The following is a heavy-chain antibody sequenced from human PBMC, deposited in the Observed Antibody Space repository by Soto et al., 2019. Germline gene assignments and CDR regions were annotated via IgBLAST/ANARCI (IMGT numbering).Heavy chain of an antibody. CDR2: IYYSGST. CDR3: ARAGLYDFWSGYYSTPGAFDI. CDR1: GGSISSGGYY. Sequence: QVQLQESGPGLVKPSQTLSLTCTVSGGSISSGGYYWSWIRQHPGKGLEWIGYIYYSGSTYYNPSLKSRVTISVDTSKNQFSLKLSSVTAADTAVYYCARAGLYDFWSGYYSTPGAFDIWGQGTMVTVSS. V-gene: IGHV4-31*03. D-gene: IGHD3-3*01. J-gene: IGHJ3*02.